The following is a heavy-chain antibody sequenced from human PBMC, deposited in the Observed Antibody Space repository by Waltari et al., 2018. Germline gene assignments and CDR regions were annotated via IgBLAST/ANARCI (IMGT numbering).Heavy chain of an antibody. V-gene: IGHV1-8*03. CDR1: GYTFTSYD. D-gene: IGHD3-3*01. CDR2: MKPNSGNT. CDR3: LAGGYYDSLDDAFDI. Sequence: QVQLVQSGAEVKKPGASVKVSCKASGYTFTSYDINWVRQATGQGLEWMGVMKPNSGNTGYAQRFQGRVTITRNTSISTAYMELSSLRSEDTAVYYCLAGGYYDSLDDAFDIWGQGTMVTVSS. J-gene: IGHJ3*02.